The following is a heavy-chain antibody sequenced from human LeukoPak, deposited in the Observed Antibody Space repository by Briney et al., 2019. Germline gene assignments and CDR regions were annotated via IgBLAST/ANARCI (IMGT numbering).Heavy chain of an antibody. CDR1: GYTFTSYY. CDR3: ARDHQTNDY. J-gene: IGHJ4*02. CDR2: INPSGGST. Sequence: ASVKVSCKASGYTFTSYYTHWVRQAPGQGLEWMGIINPSGGSTSYAQKFQGRVTMTTDTSTSTAYMELRSLRSDDTAVYYCARDHQTNDYWGQGTLVTVSS. V-gene: IGHV1-46*01.